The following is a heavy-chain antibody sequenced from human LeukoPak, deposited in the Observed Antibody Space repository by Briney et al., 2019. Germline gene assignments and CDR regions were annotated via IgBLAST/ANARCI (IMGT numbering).Heavy chain of an antibody. CDR3: AKVPPYYYDSSGYYYLYYYYYMDV. CDR2: INSDGSST. J-gene: IGHJ6*03. Sequence: GGSLRLSCAASGFTFSSYWMHWVRQAPGKGLVWVSRINSDGSSTSYADSVKGRFTISRDNAKNTLYLQMNSLRAEDTAVYYCAKVPPYYYDSSGYYYLYYYYYMDVWGKGTTVTISS. V-gene: IGHV3-74*01. CDR1: GFTFSSYW. D-gene: IGHD3-22*01.